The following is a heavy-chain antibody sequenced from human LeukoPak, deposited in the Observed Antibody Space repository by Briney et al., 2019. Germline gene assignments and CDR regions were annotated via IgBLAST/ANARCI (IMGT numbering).Heavy chain of an antibody. J-gene: IGHJ4*02. CDR1: GGAISGYF. Sequence: SETLSLTCTVSGGAISGYFWTWITQPAGKGLEWIGRIYSSGSNNYNPSLKSRVTMSLDTSKNHFSLNLTSVTAADTAVYYCAREPTSVSEPTSGRPLDYWGQGTLVTVSS. V-gene: IGHV4-4*07. CDR3: AREPTSVSEPTSGRPLDY. CDR2: IYSSGSN. D-gene: IGHD5/OR15-5a*01.